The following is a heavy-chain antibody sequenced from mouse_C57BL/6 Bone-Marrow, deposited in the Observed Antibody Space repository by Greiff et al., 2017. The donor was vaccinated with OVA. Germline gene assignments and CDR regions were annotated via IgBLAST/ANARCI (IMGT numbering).Heavy chain of an antibody. CDR1: GFTFSSYG. Sequence: DVKLQESGADLVKPGGSLKLSCAASGFTFSSYGMSWVRQTPDKRLEWVATISSGGGYTYYPASVKGRFTISRDNAKNTLYLQMSSLKSEDTAMYYCARRGQGYAMDYWGQGTSVTVSS. V-gene: IGHV5-6*02. CDR2: ISSGGGYT. D-gene: IGHD3-3*01. J-gene: IGHJ4*01. CDR3: ARRGQGYAMDY.